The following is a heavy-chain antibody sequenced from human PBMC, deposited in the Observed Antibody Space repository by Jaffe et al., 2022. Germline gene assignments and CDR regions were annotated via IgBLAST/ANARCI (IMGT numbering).Heavy chain of an antibody. Sequence: QVQLQQWGAGLLKPSETLSLTCAVYGGSFSGYYWSWIRQPPGKGLEWIGEINHSGSTNYNPSLKSRVTISVDTSKNQFSLKLSSVTAADTAVYYCARGVPQWLVLKGHYYYYMDVWGKGTTVTVSS. CDR3: ARGVPQWLVLKGHYYYYMDV. CDR2: INHSGST. CDR1: GGSFSGYY. V-gene: IGHV4-34*01. J-gene: IGHJ6*03. D-gene: IGHD6-19*01.